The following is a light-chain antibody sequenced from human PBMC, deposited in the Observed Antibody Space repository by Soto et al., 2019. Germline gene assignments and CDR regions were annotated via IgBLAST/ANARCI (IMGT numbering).Light chain of an antibody. CDR1: QSIDTW. Sequence: DIQIPQSPSPLSASVGDTVTITCRASQSIDTWLAWHQQKPGRAPKLLISKASTLESGVPSRFSGSGSGTDFTLTISGLQPDDFAIYYCQPYNSYRAFGQGTKVEI. V-gene: IGKV1-5*03. J-gene: IGKJ1*01. CDR3: QPYNSYRA. CDR2: KAS.